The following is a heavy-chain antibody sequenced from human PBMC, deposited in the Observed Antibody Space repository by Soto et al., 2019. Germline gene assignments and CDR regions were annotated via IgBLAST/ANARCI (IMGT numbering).Heavy chain of an antibody. J-gene: IGHJ6*02. CDR1: GFTFSSYS. CDR2: ISSSSSYI. CDR3: ARDIRGVGGYARAYGMDV. V-gene: IGHV3-21*01. D-gene: IGHD5-12*01. Sequence: EVQLVESGGGLVKPGGSLRLSCAASGFTFSSYSMNWVRQAPGKGLEWVSSISSSSSYIYYADSVKGRFTISRDNAKNSLYLQMNSLRAEDTAVYYCARDIRGVGGYARAYGMDVWGQGTTVTVSS.